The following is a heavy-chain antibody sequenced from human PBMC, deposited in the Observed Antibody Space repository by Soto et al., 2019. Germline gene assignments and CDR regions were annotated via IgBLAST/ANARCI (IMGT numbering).Heavy chain of an antibody. CDR2: VHHSWGS. CDR3: ARQGFGPLHGLVDV. CDR1: GGSINSYY. Sequence: QVQLQESGPGLVKPSETLSLSCTVSGGSINSYYWSWIRQSPGKRMEWIGYVHHSWGSSYNPSLPSRVAISLDTSKSQFSLKVTSVTATDTAVYYCARQGFGPLHGLVDVWGQGTTVTVSS. D-gene: IGHD3-10*01. J-gene: IGHJ6*02. V-gene: IGHV4-59*08.